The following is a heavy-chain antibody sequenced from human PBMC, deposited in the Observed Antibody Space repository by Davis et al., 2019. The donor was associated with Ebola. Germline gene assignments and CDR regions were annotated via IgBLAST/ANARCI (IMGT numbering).Heavy chain of an antibody. V-gene: IGHV4-34*01. D-gene: IGHD5-18*01. CDR1: GFTFSTYW. CDR2: INHSGST. Sequence: GSLRLSCAASGFTFSTYWMSWVRQAPGKGLEWIGEINHSGSTNYNPSLKSRVTISVDTSKNQFSLKLSSVTAADTAVYYCARGRRYSYGYWGYWGQGTLVTVSS. J-gene: IGHJ4*02. CDR3: ARGRRYSYGYWGY.